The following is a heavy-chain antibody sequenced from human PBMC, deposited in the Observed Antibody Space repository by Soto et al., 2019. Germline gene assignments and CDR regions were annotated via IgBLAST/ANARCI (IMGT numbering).Heavy chain of an antibody. CDR1: GGTFSSYT. J-gene: IGHJ2*01. CDR2: IIPIFGTA. V-gene: IGHV1-69*12. Sequence: QVQLVQSGAEVKKPGSSVTVSCKASGGTFSSYTISWGRQAPEQGREWMGGIIPIFGTANYAQKFQGRVTSTADESTSTAYMESSSLRSEDTAVYYCAKGNHRWLQVWYFDLWGRGTLVTVSS. CDR3: AKGNHRWLQVWYFDL. D-gene: IGHD5-12*01.